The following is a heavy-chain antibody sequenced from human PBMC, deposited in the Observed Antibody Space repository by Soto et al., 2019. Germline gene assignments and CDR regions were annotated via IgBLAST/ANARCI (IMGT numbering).Heavy chain of an antibody. J-gene: IGHJ5*02. CDR3: ARAYSGYSNWFDP. Sequence: SETLSFTCTVSGGSISSYYWSWIRQPPGKGLEWIGYLYFSGITKYNPSLKSRVTISVDTSKNQFSLKLSSVTAADTAVYYCARAYSGYSNWFDPWGQGTLVTV. CDR2: LYFSGIT. V-gene: IGHV4-59*01. D-gene: IGHD3-22*01. CDR1: GGSISSYY.